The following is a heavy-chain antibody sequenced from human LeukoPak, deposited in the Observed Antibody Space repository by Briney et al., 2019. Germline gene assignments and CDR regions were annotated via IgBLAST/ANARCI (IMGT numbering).Heavy chain of an antibody. Sequence: GGSLRLSGAASGFTFSSYSMNWVRKAPGKGLEWVSSISSSSSYIYYADSVKGRFTISRDNAKNSLYLQMNSLRAEDTAVYYCARDWGGDIVVTYYFDYWGQGTLVTVSS. CDR3: ARDWGGDIVVTYYFDY. D-gene: IGHD2-21*01. J-gene: IGHJ4*02. V-gene: IGHV3-21*01. CDR1: GFTFSSYS. CDR2: ISSSSSYI.